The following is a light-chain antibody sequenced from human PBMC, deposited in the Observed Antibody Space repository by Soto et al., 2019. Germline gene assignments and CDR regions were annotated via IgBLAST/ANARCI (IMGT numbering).Light chain of an antibody. V-gene: IGKV1-5*03. J-gene: IGKJ1*01. Sequence: DIQMTQSPSTLSASVGDRVTITCRASQSISSWLAWYQQKPGKAPKLLIYKASSLESGVPSRFSGSGSATEFTLTISSLQPDDFATYYCQQYNSEGTFGQGTKVEIK. CDR1: QSISSW. CDR2: KAS. CDR3: QQYNSEGT.